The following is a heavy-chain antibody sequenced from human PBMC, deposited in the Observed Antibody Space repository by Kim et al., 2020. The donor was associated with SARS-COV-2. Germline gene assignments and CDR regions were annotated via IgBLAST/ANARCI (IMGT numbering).Heavy chain of an antibody. CDR1: GASISSNY. CDR2: IYYSGST. V-gene: IGHV4-59*08. CDR3: ARHYSGSYYPRFDS. J-gene: IGHJ4*02. D-gene: IGHD1-26*01. Sequence: SETLSLTCTVSGASISSNYWSWIRQSPGKGLEWIGHIYYSGSTNYNPSLNSRVTMSVDTSKNQFSLRLGSLTAADTAFYYCARHYSGSYYPRFDSWGQGT.